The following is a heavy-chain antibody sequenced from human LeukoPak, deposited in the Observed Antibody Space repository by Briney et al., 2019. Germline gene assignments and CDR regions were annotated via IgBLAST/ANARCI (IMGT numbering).Heavy chain of an antibody. CDR1: GFTFSSYG. J-gene: IGHJ4*02. V-gene: IGHV3-30*02. Sequence: GGSLRLSCAASGFTFSSYGMHWVRQAPGKGLEWVAFIRYDGSNKYYADSVEGRFTISRDNSKNTLYLQMNSLRAEDTAVYYCARVRGYKGDYVDYWGQGTLVTVSS. CDR2: IRYDGSNK. D-gene: IGHD1-14*01. CDR3: ARVRGYKGDYVDY.